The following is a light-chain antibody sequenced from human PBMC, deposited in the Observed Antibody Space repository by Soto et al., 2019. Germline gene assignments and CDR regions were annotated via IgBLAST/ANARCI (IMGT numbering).Light chain of an antibody. CDR1: SSDVGGYNY. CDR3: SSYAGSNNFGV. CDR2: DVA. Sequence: QSALTQPPSASGSPGQSVTISCTGTSSDVGGYNYVSWYQQHPGKAPKLMMYDVAKRPSGVPDRFSGSKSGNTASLTVSGLQAEDEADYYCSSYAGSNNFGVFGGGTKLPVL. J-gene: IGLJ2*01. V-gene: IGLV2-8*01.